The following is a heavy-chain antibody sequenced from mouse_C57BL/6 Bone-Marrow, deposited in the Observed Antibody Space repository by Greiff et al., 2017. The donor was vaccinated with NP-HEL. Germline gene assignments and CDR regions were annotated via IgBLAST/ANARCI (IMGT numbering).Heavy chain of an antibody. CDR2: IDPANGNT. Sequence: EVKLVESVAELVRPGASVKLSCTASGFNIKNTYMHWVKQRPEQGLEWIGRIDPANGNTKYAPKFQGKATITADTSSNTAYLQLSSLTSEDTAIYYCARGAGYYGSSSYAMDYWGQGTSVTVSS. CDR3: ARGAGYYGSSSYAMDY. D-gene: IGHD1-1*01. CDR1: GFNIKNTY. V-gene: IGHV14-3*01. J-gene: IGHJ4*01.